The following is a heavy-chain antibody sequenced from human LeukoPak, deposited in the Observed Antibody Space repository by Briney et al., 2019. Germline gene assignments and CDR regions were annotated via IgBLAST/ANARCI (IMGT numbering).Heavy chain of an antibody. V-gene: IGHV3-7*01. Sequence: GGSLRLSCADSGFTFSNHWMSWVRQAPGKGLEWVANIKQDGSEKYYVDSVKGRFTISRDNAKNSLYLQMNSLRVEDTAVYYCARDLRVAVTGKWRWFDTWGLGALFTVSS. CDR2: IKQDGSEK. CDR3: ARDLRVAVTGKWRWFDT. CDR1: GFTFSNHW. J-gene: IGHJ5*02. D-gene: IGHD6-19*01.